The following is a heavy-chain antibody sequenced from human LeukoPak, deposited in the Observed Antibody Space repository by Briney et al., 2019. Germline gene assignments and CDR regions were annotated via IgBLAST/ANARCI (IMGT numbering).Heavy chain of an antibody. Sequence: SETLSLTCTVSGGSISSSSYYWGWIRQPPGKGLEWIGYIYYSGSTNYNPSLKSRVTISVDTSKNQFSLKLSSVTAADTAVYYCARGRSGYYSRWFDPWGQGTLVTVPS. CDR3: ARGRSGYYSRWFDP. D-gene: IGHD3-3*01. CDR1: GGSISSSSYY. J-gene: IGHJ5*02. CDR2: IYYSGST. V-gene: IGHV4-61*05.